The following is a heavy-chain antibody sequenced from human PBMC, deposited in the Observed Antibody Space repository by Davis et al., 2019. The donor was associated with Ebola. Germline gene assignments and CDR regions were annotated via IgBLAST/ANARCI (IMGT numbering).Heavy chain of an antibody. CDR2: ISYDGSNK. J-gene: IGHJ2*01. CDR1: GFTFSSYA. CDR3: ARDLPGGDWYFDL. D-gene: IGHD1-14*01. Sequence: PGGSLRLSCAASGFTFSSYAMHWVRQAPGKGLEWVAVISYDGSNKYYADSVKGRFTISRDNSKNTLDLQMSSLRAEDTAVYYCARDLPGGDWYFDLWGRGTLVTVSS. V-gene: IGHV3-30*04.